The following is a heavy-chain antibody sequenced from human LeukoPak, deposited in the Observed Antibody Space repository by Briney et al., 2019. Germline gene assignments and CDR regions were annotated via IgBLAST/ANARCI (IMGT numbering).Heavy chain of an antibody. D-gene: IGHD3-9*01. CDR1: GGSISSGDYS. J-gene: IGHJ3*02. Sequence: SETLSLTCAVSGGSISSGDYSWSWIRQPPGKVLEWIGYIYYSGSTNYNPSLKSRVTISVDTSKNQFSLKLSSVTAADTAVYYCARARYFDWLYIWGQGTMVTVSS. V-gene: IGHV4-61*08. CDR3: ARARYFDWLYI. CDR2: IYYSGST.